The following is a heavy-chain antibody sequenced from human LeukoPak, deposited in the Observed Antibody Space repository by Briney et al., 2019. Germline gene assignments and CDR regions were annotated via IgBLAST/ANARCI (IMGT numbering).Heavy chain of an antibody. D-gene: IGHD6-13*01. Sequence: PSETLSLTCAVYGGSFSGYYWSWVRQAPGKGLEWVSAISGSGGSTYYADSVKGRFTISRDNSKNTLYLQMNSLRAEDTAVYYCAPRGTAAGSFDYWGQGTLVTVSS. J-gene: IGHJ4*02. CDR2: ISGSGGST. CDR3: APRGTAAGSFDY. V-gene: IGHV3-23*01. CDR1: GGSFSGYY.